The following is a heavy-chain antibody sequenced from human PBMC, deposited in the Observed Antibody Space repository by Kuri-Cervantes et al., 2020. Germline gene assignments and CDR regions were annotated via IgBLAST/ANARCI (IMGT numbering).Heavy chain of an antibody. Sequence: GGSLRLSCAVYGGSFSGYYWSWIRQPPGKGLEWVSYIDKSGTPTYYADSVKGRFTISRDNAKKSLYLQMNGLRAEDTAVYYCAKGHLRHCSSTSCSDAFDIWGQGTMVTVSS. CDR2: IDKSGTPT. D-gene: IGHD2-2*01. V-gene: IGHV3-11*04. J-gene: IGHJ3*02. CDR3: AKGHLRHCSSTSCSDAFDI. CDR1: GGSFSGYY.